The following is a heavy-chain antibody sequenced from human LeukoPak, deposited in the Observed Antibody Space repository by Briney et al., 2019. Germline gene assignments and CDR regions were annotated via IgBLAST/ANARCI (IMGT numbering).Heavy chain of an antibody. J-gene: IGHJ4*02. V-gene: IGHV1-2*02. CDR3: ARGYGSGSFYHY. D-gene: IGHD3-10*01. CDR1: RYTFTGYY. CDR2: INPNSGGT. Sequence: GASVKVSCKASRYTFTGYYMNWVRQAPGQGLEWMGWINPNSGGTNYAQKFQDRVTMTRDTSISTVYMELSRLRYDDTAVYYCARGYGSGSFYHYWGQGTLVTVSS.